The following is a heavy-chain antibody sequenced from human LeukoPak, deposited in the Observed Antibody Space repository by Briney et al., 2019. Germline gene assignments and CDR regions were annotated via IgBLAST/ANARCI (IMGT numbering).Heavy chain of an antibody. V-gene: IGHV1-46*01. CDR3: ARNMVRGVKNEYYYYYYMDV. Sequence: ASVKVSCKASGYTFTSYYMHWVRQAPGQGLEWMGIINPSGGSTSYAQKFQGRVTMTRDMSTSTVYMELSSLRSEDTAVYYCARNMVRGVKNEYYYYYYMDVWGKGTTVTVSS. CDR1: GYTFTSYY. J-gene: IGHJ6*03. D-gene: IGHD3-10*01. CDR2: INPSGGST.